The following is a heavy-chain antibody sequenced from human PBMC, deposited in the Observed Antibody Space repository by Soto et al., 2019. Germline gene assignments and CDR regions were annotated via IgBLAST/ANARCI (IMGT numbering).Heavy chain of an antibody. CDR3: ARDPNDSSAYYHHYYYGMDV. J-gene: IGHJ6*02. CDR1: GYIFTSYA. CDR2: INAGNGDT. Sequence: ASVKVSCKTSGYIFTSYAMHWVRQAPGQRLEWMGWINAGNGDTKYSQKFQGRVTITRDTSANTAFMELSSLRSEDTAIYYCARDPNDSSAYYHHYYYGMDVWGQGTTVTVSS. V-gene: IGHV1-3*01. D-gene: IGHD3-22*01.